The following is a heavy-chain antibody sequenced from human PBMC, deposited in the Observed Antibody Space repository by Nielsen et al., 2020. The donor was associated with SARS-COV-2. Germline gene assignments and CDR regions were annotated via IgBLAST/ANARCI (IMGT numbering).Heavy chain of an antibody. CDR2: ISYDGSNK. Sequence: GGSLRLSCAASGFTFSSYAMHWVRQAPGKGLEWVAVISYDGSNKYYADSVKGRFTISRDNSKNTLYLQMNSLRAEDTAVYYCARGQAYCGGDCYSYYFDYWGQGTLVTVSS. J-gene: IGHJ4*02. V-gene: IGHV3-30-3*01. CDR1: GFTFSSYA. D-gene: IGHD2-21*02. CDR3: ARGQAYCGGDCYSYYFDY.